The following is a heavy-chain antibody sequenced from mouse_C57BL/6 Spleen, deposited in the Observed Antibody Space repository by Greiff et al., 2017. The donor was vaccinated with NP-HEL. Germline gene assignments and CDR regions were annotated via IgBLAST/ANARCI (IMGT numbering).Heavy chain of an antibody. CDR1: GYTFTNYW. Sequence: VKLQESGAELVRPGPSVKMSCKASGYTFTNYWIGWAKQRPGHGLEWIGDVYPGGGYTNYNEKFKGKATLTADKSSSTAYMQFSSLTSEDSAIYYCARGRNGSSFDYWGQGTTLTVSS. CDR2: VYPGGGYT. D-gene: IGHD1-1*01. J-gene: IGHJ2*01. CDR3: ARGRNGSSFDY. V-gene: IGHV1-63*01.